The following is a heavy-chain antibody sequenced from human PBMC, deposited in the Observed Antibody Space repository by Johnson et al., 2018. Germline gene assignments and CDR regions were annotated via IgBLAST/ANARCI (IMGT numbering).Heavy chain of an antibody. CDR3: ARDQEDDFWSGLYSLDV. Sequence: EVQLVESGGGLVKXGGSLRLSCTASGFTFSNYTMTWVRQAPGKGLEWISSISFDISDTYYADSVKGRFSISRDNAKNSLYLQLNSRRAEDTALYYCARDQEDDFWSGLYSLDVWGKGTTVTVSS. CDR2: ISFDISDT. CDR1: GFTFSNYT. J-gene: IGHJ6*03. D-gene: IGHD3-3*01. V-gene: IGHV3-21*06.